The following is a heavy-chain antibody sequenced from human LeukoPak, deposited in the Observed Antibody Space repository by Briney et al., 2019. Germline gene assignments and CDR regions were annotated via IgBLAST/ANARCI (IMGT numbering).Heavy chain of an antibody. CDR3: ARETYYYDSSGYYYPNYFDY. V-gene: IGHV3-53*01. J-gene: IGHJ4*02. CDR1: GFTVSSNY. D-gene: IGHD3-22*01. CDR2: IYSGGST. Sequence: GGSLRLSCAASGFTVSSNYMSWVRQAPGKGLEWASVIYSGGSTYYADSVKGRFTISRDNSKNTLYLQMNSLRAEDTAVYYCARETYYYDSSGYYYPNYFDYWGQGTLVTVSS.